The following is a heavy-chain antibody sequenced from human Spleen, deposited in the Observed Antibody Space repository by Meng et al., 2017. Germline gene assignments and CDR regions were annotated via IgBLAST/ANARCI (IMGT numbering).Heavy chain of an antibody. Sequence: SETLSLTCSVSGASIRSYFWRWIRQPPGKGLEWIGRIYSSGSNNYNPSLKSRITISVDTSKNQFSLKLSSVTAADTAVYYCAREGLVEMLDYWGQGTLVTVSS. J-gene: IGHJ4*02. D-gene: IGHD5-24*01. CDR3: AREGLVEMLDY. CDR1: GASIRSYF. V-gene: IGHV4-59*12. CDR2: IYSSGSN.